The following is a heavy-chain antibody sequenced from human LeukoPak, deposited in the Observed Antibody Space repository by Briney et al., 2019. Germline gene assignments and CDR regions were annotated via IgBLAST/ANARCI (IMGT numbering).Heavy chain of an antibody. CDR3: ARGTYYYDSSGYFSDRNRSPLDY. J-gene: IGHJ4*02. D-gene: IGHD3-22*01. CDR2: ISGSGTNT. CDR1: GFTFNSQA. Sequence: TGGSLRLSCAASGFTFNSQAMNWVRQAPGKGLELVSTISGSGTNTYYAGSVKGRFTISRDNSKNTVYLQMHSLRAEDTAVYYCARGTYYYDSSGYFSDRNRSPLDYWGQGTLVTVSS. V-gene: IGHV3-23*01.